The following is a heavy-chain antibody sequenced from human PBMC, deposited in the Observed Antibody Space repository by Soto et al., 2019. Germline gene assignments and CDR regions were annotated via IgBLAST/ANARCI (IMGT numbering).Heavy chain of an antibody. D-gene: IGHD6-13*01. CDR2: IIPIFGTA. Sequence: SVNCCVNASGCTFSSDAISWVRQAPGQVLDCIGGIIPIFGTANYAQNFQGRVTITADESTRTAYMELSSLRSEDTAVYYCESCESSCPYYYYYYGIDVWGQATTVTVS. CDR3: ESCESSCPYYYYYYGIDV. CDR1: GCTFSSDA. J-gene: IGHJ6*02. V-gene: IGHV1-69*13.